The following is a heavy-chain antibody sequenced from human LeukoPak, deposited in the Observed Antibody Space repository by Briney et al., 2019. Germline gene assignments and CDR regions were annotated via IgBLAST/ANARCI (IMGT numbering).Heavy chain of an antibody. Sequence: PSETLSLTCTVSGGSISGYYWSWIRQPAGKGLEWMGRIYSSGRTDYNPSLKSRVTMSVDTSKTQFSLKLNSVTAADTAVYYCARGPHYALGIYFDYWGQGTLVTVSS. CDR1: GGSISGYY. V-gene: IGHV4-4*07. J-gene: IGHJ4*02. D-gene: IGHD7-27*01. CDR3: ARGPHYALGIYFDY. CDR2: IYSSGRT.